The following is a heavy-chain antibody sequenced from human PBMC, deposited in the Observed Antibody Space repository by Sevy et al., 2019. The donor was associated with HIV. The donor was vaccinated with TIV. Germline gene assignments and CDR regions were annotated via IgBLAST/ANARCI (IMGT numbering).Heavy chain of an antibody. V-gene: IGHV4-4*07. D-gene: IGHD2-15*01. Sequence: SETLSLTCTVSSASFSAYYWSWIWQPAGKALERIGRDSTSGSTNSNPSLKSRVTMSLDTSKNHFSLKLSSVTAAVTAIYYCARDDLVVGGGTNWFDPWGQGALVTVSS. CDR1: SASFSAYY. J-gene: IGHJ5*02. CDR2: DSTSGST. CDR3: ARDDLVVGGGTNWFDP.